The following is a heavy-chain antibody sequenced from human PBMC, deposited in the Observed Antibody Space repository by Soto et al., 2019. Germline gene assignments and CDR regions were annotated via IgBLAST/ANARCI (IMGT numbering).Heavy chain of an antibody. Sequence: QVQLVESGGGVVQPGRSLRLSCEASEFTFNRHAMHWVRQAPGKGLEWVAVISHDGRIKYYADSVKGLFTISRDNSMNTLDLQMNSLRAEDTAIYFCARVSGHVYATLHGPFDYWGQGTLVTVSS. CDR2: ISHDGRIK. J-gene: IGHJ4*02. V-gene: IGHV3-30*04. CDR3: ARVSGHVYATLHGPFDY. D-gene: IGHD2-8*01. CDR1: EFTFNRHA.